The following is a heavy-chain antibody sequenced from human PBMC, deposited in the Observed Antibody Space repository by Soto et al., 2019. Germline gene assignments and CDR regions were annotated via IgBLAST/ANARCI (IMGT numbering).Heavy chain of an antibody. D-gene: IGHD1-1*01. V-gene: IGHV4-39*02. CDR3: ATVPIVGTKPYYFDS. CDR1: GGSFDITSSY. CDR2: IYYSGST. Sequence: QLQLQESGPGLVKPSETLSLTCTVSGGSFDITSSYWAWVRQPPGKGLEWIAYIYYSGSTYYNPSIKSRITISVDTSTNQLSLRLSSVTAADTAVYYCATVPIVGTKPYYFDSWGQGTLVTVSS. J-gene: IGHJ4*02.